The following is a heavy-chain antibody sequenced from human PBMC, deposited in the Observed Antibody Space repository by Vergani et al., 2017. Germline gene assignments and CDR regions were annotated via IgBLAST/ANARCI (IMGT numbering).Heavy chain of an antibody. J-gene: IGHJ5*02. CDR3: ARDVGDYYDFWSGYSRWFDP. V-gene: IGHV4-59*01. CDR1: GGSISSYY. CDR2: IYYSGST. Sequence: QVQLQESGPGLVKPSQTLSLTCTVSGGSISSYYWSWIRQPPGKGLEWIGYIYYSGSTNYNPSLKSRVTISVDTSKNQFSLKLSSVTAADTAVDYCARDVGDYYDFWSGYSRWFDPWGQGTLVTVSS. D-gene: IGHD3-3*01.